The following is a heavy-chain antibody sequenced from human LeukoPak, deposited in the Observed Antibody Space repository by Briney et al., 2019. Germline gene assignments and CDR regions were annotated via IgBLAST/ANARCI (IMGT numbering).Heavy chain of an antibody. CDR1: GGTFSSYT. CDR3: AREGGSYFFDY. V-gene: IGHV1-69*04. D-gene: IGHD1-26*01. Sequence: GSSVKVSCKASGGTFSSYTISWVRQAPGQGLEWMGRIIPILGIANYAQKFQGRVTITADKSTSTAYMELSSLRSEDTAVYYCAREGGSYFFDYWGQRTLVTVSS. J-gene: IGHJ4*02. CDR2: IIPILGIA.